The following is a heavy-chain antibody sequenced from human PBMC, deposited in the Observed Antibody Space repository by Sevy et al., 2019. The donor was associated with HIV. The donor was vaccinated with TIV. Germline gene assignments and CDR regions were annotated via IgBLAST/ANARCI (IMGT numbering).Heavy chain of an antibody. Sequence: ASLKVSCKVSGYTLTQLSMHWVRQAPGKGLEWMGSFDPEDGETLYAQKFQGRVTMIEDTSTDTAYMELRRLRSEDTAIYYCATTKDYYESSGSPFDYWGQGTLVTVSS. CDR1: GYTLTQLS. J-gene: IGHJ4*02. CDR2: FDPEDGET. D-gene: IGHD3-22*01. CDR3: ATTKDYYESSGSPFDY. V-gene: IGHV1-24*01.